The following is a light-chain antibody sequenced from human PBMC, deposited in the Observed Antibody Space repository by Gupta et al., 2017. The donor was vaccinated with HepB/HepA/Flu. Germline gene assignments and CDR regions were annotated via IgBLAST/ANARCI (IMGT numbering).Light chain of an antibody. J-gene: IGKJ5*01. CDR3: LYFGESQIT. CDR2: GAS. CDR1: ETVKTFF. Sequence: EITLTQSPGTLSLSPGETVTLSCGASETVKTFFLSWYQQKPGQAPRLLVYGASNRAADIPDRFSGVASGTDLTLTITRLEPEDFAVYYCLYFGESQITFGQGTRLDIK. V-gene: IGKV3-20*01.